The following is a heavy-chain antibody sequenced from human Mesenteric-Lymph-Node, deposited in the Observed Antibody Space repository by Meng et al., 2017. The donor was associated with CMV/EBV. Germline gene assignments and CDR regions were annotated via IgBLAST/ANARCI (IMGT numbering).Heavy chain of an antibody. V-gene: IGHV3-74*03. CDR2: ISRDGSST. CDR1: GFTFSDYW. CDR3: TRDEGFGIDY. J-gene: IGHJ4*02. Sequence: GGSLRLSCAASGFTFSDYWMHWVRQAPGKGLVWVSRISRDGSSTTYADSVQGRITISRDFAENTLYLQMNSLRAEDTAVYYCTRDEGFGIDYWGQGTPVTVSS. D-gene: IGHD3-10*01.